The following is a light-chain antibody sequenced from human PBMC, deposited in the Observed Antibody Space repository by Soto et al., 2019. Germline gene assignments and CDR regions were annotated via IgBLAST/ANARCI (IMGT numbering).Light chain of an antibody. J-gene: IGLJ1*01. CDR3: SSYAGSNNQV. CDR2: EVS. Sequence: QSALTQPPSASGSPGQSVTISCTGTSSDVGGYNYVSWYQQHPGRAPKLMIYEVSKLPSGVPDRFSGSKSGNTASLTVSGLQTEDEADYYCSSYAGSNNQVFGTGTKVTVL. CDR1: SSDVGGYNY. V-gene: IGLV2-8*01.